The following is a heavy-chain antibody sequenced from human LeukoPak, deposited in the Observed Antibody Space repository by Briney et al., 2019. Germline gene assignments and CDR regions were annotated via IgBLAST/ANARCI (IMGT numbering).Heavy chain of an antibody. V-gene: IGHV3-48*04. J-gene: IGHJ4*02. CDR1: GFTFSSYS. D-gene: IGHD6-13*01. Sequence: GGSLRLSCAASGFTFSSYSMNWVRQAPGKGLEWVSYISSSGSTIYYADSVKGRFTISRDNAKNSLYLQMNSLRAEDTAVYYCAPIAAAGPFDYWGQGTLVTVSS. CDR2: ISSSGSTI. CDR3: APIAAAGPFDY.